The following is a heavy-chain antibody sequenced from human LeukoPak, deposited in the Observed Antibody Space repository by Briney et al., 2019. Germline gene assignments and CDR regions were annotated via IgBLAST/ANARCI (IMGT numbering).Heavy chain of an antibody. D-gene: IGHD5-18*01. CDR1: GFTVSSNY. CDR2: IYSGGST. CDR3: ASQAPGGYRYGLDV. Sequence: GSLRLSCAASGFTVSSNYMSWVRQAPGKGLELVSVIYSGGSTYYADSVKGRFTISRDNSKNTLYLQMNSLRAEDTAVYHCASQAPGGYRYGLDVWGQGTTVTVSS. J-gene: IGHJ6*02. V-gene: IGHV3-66*01.